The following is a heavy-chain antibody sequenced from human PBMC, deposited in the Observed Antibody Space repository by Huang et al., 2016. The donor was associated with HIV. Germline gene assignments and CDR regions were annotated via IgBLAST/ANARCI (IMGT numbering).Heavy chain of an antibody. D-gene: IGHD4-17*01. CDR2: INGDNGDT. V-gene: IGHV1-3*01. CDR1: GYTFSRYA. CDR3: ARDRRATTVPYYYYYYMDV. Sequence: QVQVEQSGAEVKKPGASVRVSCKASGYTFSRYAMHWVRQAPGQRLEWMGWINGDNGDTKYSQKFQGRVTITRDSSATTVYMELNGLKSEDTAIYYCARDRRATTVPYYYYYYMDVWGKGTTVTVSS. J-gene: IGHJ6*03.